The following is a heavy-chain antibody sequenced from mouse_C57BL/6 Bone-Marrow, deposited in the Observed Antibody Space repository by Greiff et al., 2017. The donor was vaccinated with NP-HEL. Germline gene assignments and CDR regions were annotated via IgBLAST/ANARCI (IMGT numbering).Heavy chain of an antibody. Sequence: EVKLQESGPELVKPGDSVKISCKASGYSFTGYFMNWVMQSHGKSLEWIGRINPYNGDTFYNQKFKGKATLTVDKSSSTAHMELRSLTSEDSAVYYCARLYYGNYGAMDYWGQGTSVTVSS. V-gene: IGHV1-20*01. CDR2: INPYNGDT. CDR3: ARLYYGNYGAMDY. CDR1: GYSFTGYF. J-gene: IGHJ4*01. D-gene: IGHD2-1*01.